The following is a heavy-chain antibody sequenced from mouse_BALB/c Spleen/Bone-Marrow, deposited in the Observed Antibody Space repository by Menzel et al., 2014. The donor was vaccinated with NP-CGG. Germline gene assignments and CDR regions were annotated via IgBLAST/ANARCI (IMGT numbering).Heavy chain of an antibody. D-gene: IGHD2-1*01. CDR2: IYPSDSYT. Sequence: QVQLQHSGAELVRPGASVKLSCKASGYTFTTYWIHWVKQRPGQGLEWIGNIYPSDSYTNYNQKFKDKATLTVDKSSSTAYMQLSSPTSEDSAVYYCTRWDGNYLYWYFDVWGAGTTVTVSS. CDR3: TRWDGNYLYWYFDV. V-gene: IGHV1-69*02. J-gene: IGHJ1*01. CDR1: GYTFTTYW.